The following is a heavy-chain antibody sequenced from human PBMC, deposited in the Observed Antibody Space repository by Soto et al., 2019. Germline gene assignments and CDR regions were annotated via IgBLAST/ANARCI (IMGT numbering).Heavy chain of an antibody. CDR1: GFTFTRYS. Sequence: EVQLVESGGGLIKPGGSLRLSCAASGFTFTRYSMNWVRQAPGKGLEWVSSISSTTNYIYYGDSMKGRFTIFRDNAKNSLCLEMSGLRAEDTAVYYCARESEDLTSNFDYWGQGTLVTVSS. CDR2: ISSTTNYI. CDR3: ARESEDLTSNFDY. J-gene: IGHJ4*02. V-gene: IGHV3-21*06.